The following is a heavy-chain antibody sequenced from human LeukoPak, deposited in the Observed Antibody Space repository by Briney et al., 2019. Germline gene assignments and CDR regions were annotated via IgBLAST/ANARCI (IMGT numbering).Heavy chain of an antibody. CDR1: GDSLSSSY. D-gene: IGHD2-15*01. CDR2: IYTSGYT. CDR3: ARGLEYCSGGSCYYFDY. J-gene: IGHJ4*02. V-gene: IGHV4-4*07. Sequence: SETLSLTCTVSGDSLSSSYWSWVRQPAGKGLEWIGRIYTSGYTNYNPSLKGRVTISVDTSKNQFSLKLSSVTAADTAVYYCARGLEYCSGGSCYYFDYWGQGTLVTVSS.